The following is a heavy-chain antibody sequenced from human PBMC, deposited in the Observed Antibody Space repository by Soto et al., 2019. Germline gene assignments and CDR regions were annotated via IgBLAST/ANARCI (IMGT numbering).Heavy chain of an antibody. Sequence: DVQLVESGGGLVQPGRSLRLSCAASGFTFDDYAMHWVRQAPGKGLEWVSGISWNSGSIGYADSVKGRFTISRDNAKNSLYLQMNSLRAEDTALYYCAKDISGTTRARKNYYYYYMDVWGKGTTVTVSS. J-gene: IGHJ6*03. CDR3: AKDISGTTRARKNYYYYYMDV. CDR2: ISWNSGSI. D-gene: IGHD1-7*01. CDR1: GFTFDDYA. V-gene: IGHV3-9*01.